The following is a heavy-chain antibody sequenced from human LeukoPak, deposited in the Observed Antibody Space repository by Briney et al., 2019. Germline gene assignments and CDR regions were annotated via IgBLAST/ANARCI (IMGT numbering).Heavy chain of an antibody. CDR3: ARHDVVPVIRRGFDF. CDR2: IFYTGTT. Sequence: SETLSLTCTVSGGSVSGFYWSWIRQPPGKGLEWIGHIFYTGTTLYCPSLKSRVTMSVDTSENQFSLKLSSMTAADTAVYYCARHDVVPVIRRGFDFWGQGALVTVSS. CDR1: GGSVSGFY. V-gene: IGHV4-59*08. J-gene: IGHJ4*02. D-gene: IGHD2-21*02.